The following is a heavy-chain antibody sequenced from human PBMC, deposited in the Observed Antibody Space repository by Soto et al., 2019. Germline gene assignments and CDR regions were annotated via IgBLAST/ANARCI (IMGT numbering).Heavy chain of an antibody. V-gene: IGHV4-39*01. J-gene: IGHJ2*01. CDR1: GGSISSSNYY. D-gene: IGHD2-15*01. CDR3: ARHEKWGYCSGGSCYSWYFDL. CDR2: IHYSGST. Sequence: QLQLQESGPGLVKPSETLSLTCTVSGGSISSSNYYWGWIRQPPGKGLEWIGSIHYSGSTYYNLSLKSRVTIPVDTSKNQFSLKLRSVTAADTAVYYCARHEKWGYCSGGSCYSWYFDLWGRGTLVTVSS.